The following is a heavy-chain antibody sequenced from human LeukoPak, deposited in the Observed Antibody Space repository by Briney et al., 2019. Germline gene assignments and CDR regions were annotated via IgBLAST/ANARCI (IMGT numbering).Heavy chain of an antibody. D-gene: IGHD5-18*01. Sequence: SETLSLTCTVSGGSVSSSCCYWGWIRQPPGKGPERIGTIYYSGTTYYNPSLKSRVTISVDTSKNQFSLRLSSVTAADTAVYYCARRLTAIVAIDNWGQGTLVTVSS. CDR2: IYYSGTT. J-gene: IGHJ4*02. CDR3: ARRLTAIVAIDN. CDR1: GGSVSSSCCY. V-gene: IGHV4-39*01.